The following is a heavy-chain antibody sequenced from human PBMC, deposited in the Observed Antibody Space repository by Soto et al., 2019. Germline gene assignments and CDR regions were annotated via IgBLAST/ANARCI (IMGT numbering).Heavy chain of an antibody. V-gene: IGHV3-7*01. CDR2: INPDGSGE. CDR3: ARENWFFDY. D-gene: IGHD3-10*01. Sequence: PWGSLRLSCAASGFSFEIYWMGWVRQAPGKGLEWVANINPDGSGEYYLDSVKGRFTISRDNAKNSVYLQMNSLVGDDTAVYYCARENWFFDYWGQGTPVTVSS. CDR1: GFSFEIYW. J-gene: IGHJ4*02.